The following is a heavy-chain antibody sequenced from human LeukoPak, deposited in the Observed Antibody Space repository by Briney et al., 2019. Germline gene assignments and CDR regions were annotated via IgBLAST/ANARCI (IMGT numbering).Heavy chain of an antibody. CDR3: ARSALGTVDY. CDR1: GGSISSSSYY. J-gene: IGHJ4*02. V-gene: IGHV4-39*01. Sequence: SETLSLTCTVSGGSISSSSYYWGWIRQPPGKGLEWIGSIYYSGSTYYNPSLKSRVTISVDTSKNQFSLKLSSVTAADTAVYYCARSALGTVDYWGQGTLVTVSS. D-gene: IGHD6-13*01. CDR2: IYYSGST.